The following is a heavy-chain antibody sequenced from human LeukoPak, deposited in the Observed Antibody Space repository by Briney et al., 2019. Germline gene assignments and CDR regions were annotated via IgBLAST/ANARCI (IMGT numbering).Heavy chain of an antibody. D-gene: IGHD3-22*01. CDR3: ARDRALFSSFYDSSAY. CDR2: ISAYNGNT. Sequence: ASVKVSCKASGYTFTSYGISWVRQAPGQGLEWMGWISAYNGNTNYAQKFQGRVTMTRDTSTSTAYMELRSLRSDDTAVYYCARDRALFSSFYDSSAYWGQGTLVTVSS. J-gene: IGHJ4*02. CDR1: GYTFTSYG. V-gene: IGHV1-18*01.